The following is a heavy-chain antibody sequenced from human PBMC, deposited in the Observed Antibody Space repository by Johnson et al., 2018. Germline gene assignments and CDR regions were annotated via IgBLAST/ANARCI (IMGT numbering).Heavy chain of an antibody. D-gene: IGHD3-10*01. CDR3: ARDLGGVIADAFDI. V-gene: IGHV3-7*01. CDR1: GFSFSSHW. Sequence: VQLVESGGGLVQPGGSLRLSCAASGFSFSSHWMNWVRQAPGKGLEWVANIKQDGSEKYYVDSVKGRFTISRDNAKNSLYLQMNSLRAEDTAVYYCARDLGGVIADAFDIWGQGTMVTVSS. J-gene: IGHJ3*02. CDR2: IKQDGSEK.